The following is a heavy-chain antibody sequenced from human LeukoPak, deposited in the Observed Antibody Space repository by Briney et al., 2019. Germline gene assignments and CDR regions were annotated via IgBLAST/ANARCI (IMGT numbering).Heavy chain of an antibody. CDR3: ATVKAGLVRLHPLPNGGAFDI. V-gene: IGHV1-24*01. CDR1: GYTLTELS. J-gene: IGHJ3*02. CDR2: FDPEDGET. D-gene: IGHD6-19*01. Sequence: ASVKVSCKVSGYTLTELSMHWVRQAPGKGLEWMGGFDPEDGETIYAQKFQGRVTMTEDTSTDTAYMELSSLRSEDTAVYYCATVKAGLVRLHPLPNGGAFDIWGQGTMVTVSS.